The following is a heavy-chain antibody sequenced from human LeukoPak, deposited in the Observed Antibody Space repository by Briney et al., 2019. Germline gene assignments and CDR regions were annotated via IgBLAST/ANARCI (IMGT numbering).Heavy chain of an antibody. J-gene: IGHJ5*02. D-gene: IGHD6-13*01. CDR2: INPNSGGT. CDR3: ARDLYSSSWYLWFDP. CDR1: GYTFTGYY. V-gene: IGHV1-2*02. Sequence: GASVKVSCKASGYTFTGYYMHWVRQAPGQGLEWMGWINPNSGGTNYAQKFQGRVTMTRDTCISTAYMELSRLRSDDTAVYYCARDLYSSSWYLWFDPWGQGTLVTVSS.